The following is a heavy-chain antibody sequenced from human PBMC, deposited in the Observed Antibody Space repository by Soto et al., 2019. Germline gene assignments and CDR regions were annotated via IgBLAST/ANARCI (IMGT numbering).Heavy chain of an antibody. D-gene: IGHD3-9*01. Sequence: PSEILSLTCTVSGGSISSSRYYWGWIRQPPGKGLEWIGSIYYSGSTYYNPSLKSRVTISVDTSKNQFSLKLSSVTAADTAVYYCAPFDWLTHYWSQGTLVTVSS. CDR2: IYYSGST. V-gene: IGHV4-39*01. CDR1: GGSISSSRYY. CDR3: APFDWLTHY. J-gene: IGHJ4*02.